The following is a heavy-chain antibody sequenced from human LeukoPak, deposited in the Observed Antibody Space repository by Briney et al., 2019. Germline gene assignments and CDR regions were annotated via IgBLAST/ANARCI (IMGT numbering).Heavy chain of an antibody. V-gene: IGHV1-2*02. CDR1: GYTFTGYY. CDR3: ARRPIPYCYDTRGMRAFDI. Sequence: ASVKVSCKASGYTFTGYYMHWVRQAPGQGLEWMGWINPNSGGTNSAQNFQGRVTMTRDTSISTVYMELSRLRSDDTAVYYCARRPIPYCYDTRGMRAFDIWGQGTMVTVSS. J-gene: IGHJ3*02. CDR2: INPNSGGT. D-gene: IGHD3-22*01.